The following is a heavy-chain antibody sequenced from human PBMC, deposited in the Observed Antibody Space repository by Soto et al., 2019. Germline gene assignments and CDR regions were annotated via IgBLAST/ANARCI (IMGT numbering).Heavy chain of an antibody. CDR2: MNPNSGNT. D-gene: IGHD5-12*01. V-gene: IGHV1-8*01. CDR3: AREIVARDAFDI. CDR1: GYTFASYD. Sequence: GASVKVSCKASGYTFASYDIYWVRQATGQGLEWMGWMNPNSGNTGYAQKFQGRVTMTRNTSISTAYMELSSLRSEDTAVYYCAREIVARDAFDIWGQGTMVTVSS. J-gene: IGHJ3*02.